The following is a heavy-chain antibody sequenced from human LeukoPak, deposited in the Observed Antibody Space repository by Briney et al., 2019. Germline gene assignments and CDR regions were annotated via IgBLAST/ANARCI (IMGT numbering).Heavy chain of an antibody. CDR2: INQDGSQK. CDR1: GFTFSSHR. CDR3: ARDEVTY. J-gene: IGHJ4*02. V-gene: IGHV3-7*01. Sequence: GGSLRLSFAASGFTFSSHRMSWVRQTPGKELEWVAHINQDGSQKFYVDSVKGRFTISRDNAKSSLYLQMNSLRADDTAVYYCARDEVTYWGQGTPVTVSS.